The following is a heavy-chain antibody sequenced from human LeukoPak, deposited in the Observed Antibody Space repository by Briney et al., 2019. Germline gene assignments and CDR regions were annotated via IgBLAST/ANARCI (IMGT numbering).Heavy chain of an antibody. J-gene: IGHJ4*02. CDR3: ARDCSSTSCERFDY. V-gene: IGHV1-69*15. D-gene: IGHD2-2*01. CDR2: IVPIFDTA. CDR1: GGTFSNSI. Sequence: SVKVSCKASGGTFSNSIISWVRQAPGQGLEWMGRIVPIFDTANYAQKFQDRVTITADESTSTAYMELRSLRPDDTAVYYCARDCSSTSCERFDYWGQGTLVTVSS.